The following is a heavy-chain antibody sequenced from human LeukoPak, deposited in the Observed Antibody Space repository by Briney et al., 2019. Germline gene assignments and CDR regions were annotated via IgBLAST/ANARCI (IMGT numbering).Heavy chain of an antibody. D-gene: IGHD2-2*03. CDR2: IYHSGST. CDR3: AREVLDFDY. CDR1: GYSISSGYY. Sequence: SETLSLTCAVSGYSISSGYYWGWIRQPPGKGLEWIGGIYHSGSTYYNPSLKSRVTISVDTSKNQFSLKLSSVTAADTAVYYCAREVLDFDYWGQGTLVTVSS. V-gene: IGHV4-38-2*02. J-gene: IGHJ4*02.